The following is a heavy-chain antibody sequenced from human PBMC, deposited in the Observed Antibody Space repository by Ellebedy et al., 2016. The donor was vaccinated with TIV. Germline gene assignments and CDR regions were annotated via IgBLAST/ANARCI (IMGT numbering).Heavy chain of an antibody. D-gene: IGHD5/OR15-5a*01. CDR1: GYTLTSYF. Sequence: AASVKVSCKAFGYTLTSYFMHWVRQAPGQGLEWMGWINPNSGATKYAQKFQGRVTMTRDTSTSTAYMELNRLRSYYTAVFYCAIDDSVIWYLAYWGQGTLVTVSS. CDR3: AIDDSVIWYLAY. CDR2: INPNSGAT. V-gene: IGHV1-2*02. J-gene: IGHJ4*02.